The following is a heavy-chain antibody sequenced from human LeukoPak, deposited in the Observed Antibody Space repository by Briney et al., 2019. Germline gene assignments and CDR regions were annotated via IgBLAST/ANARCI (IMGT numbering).Heavy chain of an antibody. D-gene: IGHD6-13*01. CDR1: GGSFSGYY. Sequence: SGTLSLTCAVDGGSFSGYYWSWIRQPPGKGLEWIGEINHSGSTNYNPSLKSRVTISVDTSKNQFSLKLSSVTAADTAVYYCAREEAAAGLDYWGQGTLVTVSS. CDR2: INHSGST. V-gene: IGHV4-34*01. CDR3: AREEAAAGLDY. J-gene: IGHJ4*02.